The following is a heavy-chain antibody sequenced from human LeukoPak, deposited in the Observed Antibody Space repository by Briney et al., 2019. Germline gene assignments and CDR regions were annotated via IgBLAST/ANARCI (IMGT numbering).Heavy chain of an antibody. CDR1: GFTFSSYA. D-gene: IGHD2-2*01. Sequence: GGSLRLSCAASGFTFSSYAMSWVRQAPGKGLEWVSVISGSGGSTFYADSVKGRFTISRDNSKNTLYLQMNSLRAEGTAVYYCAXHCSSTNCXYIDHWGQGTLVTVSS. J-gene: IGHJ4*02. CDR3: AXHCSSTNCXYIDH. CDR2: ISGSGGST. V-gene: IGHV3-23*01.